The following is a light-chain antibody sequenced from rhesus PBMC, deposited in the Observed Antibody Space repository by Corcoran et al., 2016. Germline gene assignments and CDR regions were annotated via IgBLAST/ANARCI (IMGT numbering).Light chain of an antibody. Sequence: ETVVTQSPATLSLSPGERATLSCRASQSGGSNLAWYQQKPGQAPRLLIYGASSRATGIPDRVSGSGSGTDFPLTISSLEPEDVGVYYCQQSSNLWTFGQGTKVEIK. J-gene: IGKJ1*01. V-gene: IGKV3-24*04. CDR1: QSGGSN. CDR2: GAS. CDR3: QQSSNLWT.